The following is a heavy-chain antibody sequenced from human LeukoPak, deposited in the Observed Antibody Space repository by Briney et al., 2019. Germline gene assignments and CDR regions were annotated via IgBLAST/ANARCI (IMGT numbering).Heavy chain of an antibody. CDR3: TRGGYSSGWYNYY. V-gene: IGHV1-69*16. D-gene: IGHD6-19*01. CDR1: RGTFTYHT. CDR2: IIPILGTA. J-gene: IGHJ4*02. Sequence: EASVKVSCKASRGTFTYHTISWVRQAPGQGLEWLGSIIPILGTAHYAQKFQGRVTITTDESTDTAYMGLSSLRSEDTAVYYCTRGGYSSGWYNYYWGQGTLVTVSS.